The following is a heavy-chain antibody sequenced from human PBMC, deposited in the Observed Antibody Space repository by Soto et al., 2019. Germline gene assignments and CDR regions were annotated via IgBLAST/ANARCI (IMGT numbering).Heavy chain of an antibody. CDR1: GFTFSTYN. J-gene: IGHJ3*02. D-gene: IGHD1-20*01. V-gene: IGHV3-48*01. CDR3: ARWRVTYNNAFDI. CDR2: ISSGSGTI. Sequence: GGSLRLSCAASGFTFSTYNMNWVRQAPGKGLEWVSYISSGSGTIYYADSVKGRFTISRDNAKNSLYLQMNSLRAEDTALYYCARWRVTYNNAFDIWGQGTLVTVSS.